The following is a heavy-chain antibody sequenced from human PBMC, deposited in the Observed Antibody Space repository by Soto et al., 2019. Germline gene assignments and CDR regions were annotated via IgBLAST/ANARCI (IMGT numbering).Heavy chain of an antibody. CDR3: AKEYHYDGSGCYGGLDP. CDR2: ISSSSSSSTI. D-gene: IGHD3-22*01. J-gene: IGHJ5*02. Sequence: EVQLVESGGDLVQPGGSLRLSCVASGFTFSSYSMNWVRQAPGKGLEWISYISSSSSSSTIYYADSVKGRFTISRDNAKNSLYLQMNSLRDEDTAVYYCAKEYHYDGSGCYGGLDPWGQGTLVTVSS. CDR1: GFTFSSYS. V-gene: IGHV3-48*02.